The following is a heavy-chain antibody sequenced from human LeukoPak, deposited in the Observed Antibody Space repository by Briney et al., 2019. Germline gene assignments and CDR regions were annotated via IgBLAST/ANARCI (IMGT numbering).Heavy chain of an antibody. D-gene: IGHD6-13*01. V-gene: IGHV1-69*13. CDR1: GGTLSSYA. CDR2: IIPIFGTA. CDR3: ARERGSSSWATSYYYYYMDV. Sequence: GASVKVSCKASGGTLSSYAISWVRQAPGQGLGWMGGIIPIFGTANYAQKFQGRVTITADESTSTAYMELSSLRSEDTAVYYCARERGSSSWATSYYYYYMDVWGKGTTVTVSS. J-gene: IGHJ6*03.